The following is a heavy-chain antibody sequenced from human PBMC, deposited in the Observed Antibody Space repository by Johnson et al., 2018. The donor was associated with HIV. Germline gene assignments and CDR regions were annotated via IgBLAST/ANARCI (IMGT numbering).Heavy chain of an antibody. D-gene: IGHD3-16*01. Sequence: VQLMESGGGLVPPGGSLRLSCAASGFTVSSNYMIWVRQAPGKGLEWVSIIYSGGSTYYPDSVKGRFTISRDNSRNTAYIQMISLRAEDTAVYSCARDRGGMGYAFDIWGQGKMVTVSS. V-gene: IGHV3-66*02. CDR1: GFTVSSNY. CDR2: IYSGGST. CDR3: ARDRGGMGYAFDI. J-gene: IGHJ3*02.